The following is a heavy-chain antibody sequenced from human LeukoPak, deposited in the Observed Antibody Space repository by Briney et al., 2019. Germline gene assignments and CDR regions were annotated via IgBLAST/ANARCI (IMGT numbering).Heavy chain of an antibody. CDR3: AKDIDPQQLVHIYYYYGMDV. J-gene: IGHJ6*02. Sequence: GGSLRLSCAASGFTFSSYSMNWVRQAPGKGLEWVSAISGSGGSTYYADSVKGRFTISRDNSKNTLYLQMNSLRAEDTAVYYCAKDIDPQQLVHIYYYYGMDVWGQGTTVTVSS. D-gene: IGHD6-13*01. CDR1: GFTFSSYS. CDR2: ISGSGGST. V-gene: IGHV3-23*01.